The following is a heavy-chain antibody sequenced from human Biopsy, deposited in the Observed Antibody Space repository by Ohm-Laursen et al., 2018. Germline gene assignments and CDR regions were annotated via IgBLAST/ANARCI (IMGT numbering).Heavy chain of an antibody. CDR3: ARDETGSSVFGPYYYGMDV. CDR1: GYSFTKYY. CDR2: INPTGGTT. V-gene: IGHV1-46*01. Sequence: GASVKVSCKASGYSFTKYYINWVRQAPGQGPEWMGIINPTGGTTSYAEKFQGRVTLTRDTSTGTVYLELNSLIYEDTALYYCARDETGSSVFGPYYYGMDVWGQGTTVTVSS. D-gene: IGHD3-9*01. J-gene: IGHJ6*02.